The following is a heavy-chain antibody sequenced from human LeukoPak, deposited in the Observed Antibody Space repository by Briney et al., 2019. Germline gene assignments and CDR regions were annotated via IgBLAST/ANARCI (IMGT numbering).Heavy chain of an antibody. CDR1: GFTFSSYS. CDR3: ARDFTDSSGYYPFDY. J-gene: IGHJ4*02. V-gene: IGHV3-48*01. CDR2: ISSSSSTI. Sequence: GGSLRLSCAASGFTFSSYSMNWVRQAPGKGLEWVSYISSSSSTIYYADSVKGRFTISRDNAKNSLYLQMNSLRGVDTAVYYCARDFTDSSGYYPFDYWGQGTLVTVSS. D-gene: IGHD3-22*01.